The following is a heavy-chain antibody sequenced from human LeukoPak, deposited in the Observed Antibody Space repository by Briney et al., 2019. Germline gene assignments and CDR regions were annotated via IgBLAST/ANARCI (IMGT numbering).Heavy chain of an antibody. J-gene: IGHJ4*02. D-gene: IGHD6-13*01. Sequence: SQTLSLTCTVSGGSISSGGYYWSWIRQHPGKGLEWIGYIYHSGSTYYNPSLKSRVTISVDRSKNQFSLKLSSVTAADTAVYYCARDPEQQLEFDYWGQGTLVTVSS. CDR3: ARDPEQQLEFDY. V-gene: IGHV4-31*03. CDR1: GGSISSGGYY. CDR2: IYHSGST.